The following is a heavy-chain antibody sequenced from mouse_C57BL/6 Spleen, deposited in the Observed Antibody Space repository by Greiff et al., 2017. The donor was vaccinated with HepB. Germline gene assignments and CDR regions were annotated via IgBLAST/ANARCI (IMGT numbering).Heavy chain of an antibody. CDR2: IYPGDGDT. CDR1: GYAFSSSW. Sequence: VQGVESGPELVKPGASVKISCKASGYAFSSSWMNWVKQRPGKGLEWIGRIYPGDGDTNYNGKFKGKATLTADKSSSTAYMQLSSLTSEDSAVYFCARMGALPTMDYWGQGTSVTVSS. V-gene: IGHV1-82*01. CDR3: ARMGALPTMDY. D-gene: IGHD5-5*01. J-gene: IGHJ4*01.